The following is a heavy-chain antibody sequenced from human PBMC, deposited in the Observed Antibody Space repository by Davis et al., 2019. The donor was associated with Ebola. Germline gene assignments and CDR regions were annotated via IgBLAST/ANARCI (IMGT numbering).Heavy chain of an antibody. Sequence: MPSETLSLTCAVSGGSISSGGYSWSWIRQPPGKGLEWIGYIYYSGSTNYNPSLKSRVTISVDTSKNQFSLKLSSVTAADTAVYYCASPLEGYWGQGTLVTVSS. D-gene: IGHD3-3*02. CDR2: IYYSGST. CDR3: ASPLEGY. V-gene: IGHV4-61*08. J-gene: IGHJ4*02. CDR1: GGSISSGGYS.